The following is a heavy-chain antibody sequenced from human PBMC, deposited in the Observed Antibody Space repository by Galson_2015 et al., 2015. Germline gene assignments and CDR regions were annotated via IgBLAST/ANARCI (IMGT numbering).Heavy chain of an antibody. CDR1: GGTFSSYA. J-gene: IGHJ5*02. D-gene: IGHD2-2*01. Sequence: SVKVSCKASGGTFSSYAISWVRQAPGQGLEWMGGIIPIFGTANYAQKFQGRVTITADESTSTAYMELSSLRSEDTAVYYCARADIVVVPAVMNWFDPWGQGTLVTVSS. V-gene: IGHV1-69*13. CDR2: IIPIFGTA. CDR3: ARADIVVVPAVMNWFDP.